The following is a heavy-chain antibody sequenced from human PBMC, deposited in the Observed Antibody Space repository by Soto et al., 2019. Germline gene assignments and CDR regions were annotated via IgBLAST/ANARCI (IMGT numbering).Heavy chain of an antibody. CDR3: AKASGYSGYYFFDY. CDR2: ISSSSSYI. J-gene: IGHJ4*02. D-gene: IGHD5-12*01. Sequence: PGGSLRLSCAASGFTFSSYSMNWVRQAPGKGLEWVSSISSSSSYIYYADSVKGRFTISRDNSKNTLYLQMNSLRAEDTAVYYCAKASGYSGYYFFDYWGQGTLVTVSS. CDR1: GFTFSSYS. V-gene: IGHV3-21*04.